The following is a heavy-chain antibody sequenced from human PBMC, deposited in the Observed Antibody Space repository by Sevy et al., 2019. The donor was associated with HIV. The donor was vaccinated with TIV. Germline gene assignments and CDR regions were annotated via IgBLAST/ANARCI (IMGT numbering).Heavy chain of an antibody. CDR2: IKQDGSEK. V-gene: IGHV3-7*01. CDR3: ARGSDSWYQC. CDR1: GFTFTSYW. D-gene: IGHD6-13*01. J-gene: IGHJ4*02. Sequence: GGSLRLSCAASGFTFTSYWMTWVRQAPGKGLEWVANIKQDGSEKYYVDSVRGRFTISRDNAKNSLYLQMNSLRAEDTAVYYCARGSDSWYQCWGQGTLVTVSS.